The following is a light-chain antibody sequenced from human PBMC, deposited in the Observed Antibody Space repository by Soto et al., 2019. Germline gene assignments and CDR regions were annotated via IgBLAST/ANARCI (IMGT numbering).Light chain of an antibody. CDR3: QQYGSSPSRT. J-gene: IGKJ1*01. Sequence: EIVMTQSPATLSLSPGERATLSCRASQSLTTDLAWYQQKPGQPPRLLIYGASSRATGIPDRFSGSGSGTDFTLTISRLEPEDFAVYYCQQYGSSPSRTFGQGTKVDIK. CDR2: GAS. CDR1: QSLTTD. V-gene: IGKV3-20*01.